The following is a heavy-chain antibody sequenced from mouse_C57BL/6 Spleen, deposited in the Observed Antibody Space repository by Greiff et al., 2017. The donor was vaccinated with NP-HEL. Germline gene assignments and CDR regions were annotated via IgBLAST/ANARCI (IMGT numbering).Heavy chain of an antibody. CDR3: ARGSQYYFDY. D-gene: IGHD1-1*02. CDR1: GFNIKDYY. J-gene: IGHJ2*01. Sequence: VQLKESGAELVKPGASVKLSCTASGFNIKDYYMHWVKQRPEQGLEWIGRIDPEDGETKYAPKFQGKATITADTSSNTAYLQLSSLTSEDAAVYYCARGSQYYFDYWGQGTTLTVSS. CDR2: IDPEDGET. V-gene: IGHV14-2*01.